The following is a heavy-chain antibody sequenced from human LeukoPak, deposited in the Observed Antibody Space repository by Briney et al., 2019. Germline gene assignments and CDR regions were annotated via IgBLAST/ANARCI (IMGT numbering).Heavy chain of an antibody. CDR2: IYHSGST. D-gene: IGHD6-13*01. V-gene: IGHV4-59*01. CDR3: ATGYSSTWYYFDY. J-gene: IGHJ4*02. Sequence: SETLSLTCTVSGDSISSYYWSWIRRPPGKGLEWIGYIYHSGSTNYNPSLKSRVTISADTSKDQFSLKLASVTAADTAVYYCATGYSSTWYYFDYWGQGTPVTVSS. CDR1: GDSISSYY.